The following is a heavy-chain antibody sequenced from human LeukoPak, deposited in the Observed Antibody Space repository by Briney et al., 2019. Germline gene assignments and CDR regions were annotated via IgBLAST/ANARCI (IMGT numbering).Heavy chain of an antibody. CDR1: GFTFSSYA. CDR2: ISGSGGST. D-gene: IGHD3-10*01. Sequence: PGGSLRLSCAASGFTFSSYAMSWVRQAPGKGLEWVSAISGSGGSTYYADSVKGRFTISRDNAKNSLYLQMNSLRAEDTAVYYCARDYYGSGIDYGMDVWGQGTTVTVSS. CDR3: ARDYYGSGIDYGMDV. V-gene: IGHV3-23*01. J-gene: IGHJ6*02.